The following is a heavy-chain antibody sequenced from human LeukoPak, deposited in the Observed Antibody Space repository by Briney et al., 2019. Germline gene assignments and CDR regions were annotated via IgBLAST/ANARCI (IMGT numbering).Heavy chain of an antibody. J-gene: IGHJ4*02. CDR3: AKLHNPNSYY. D-gene: IGHD1-14*01. Sequence: SGGSLRLSCAASGFTFSGYAMNWVRQAPGKGLEWVSTISGSGGNTYYAGSVKGRFTISRDNSKNTLYLQMNSLRAEDTAVYYCAKLHNPNSYYWGQGTLVTVSS. CDR1: GFTFSGYA. CDR2: ISGSGGNT. V-gene: IGHV3-23*01.